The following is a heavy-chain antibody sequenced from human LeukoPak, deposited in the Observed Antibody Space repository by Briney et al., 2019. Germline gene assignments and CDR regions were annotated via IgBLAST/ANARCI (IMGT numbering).Heavy chain of an antibody. V-gene: IGHV1-8*01. CDR2: MNPNSGNT. Sequence: ASAKVSCKASGYTFTSYDINWVRQATGQGLEWMGWMNPNSGNTGYAQKFQGRVTMTRNTSISTAYMELSSLRSEDTAVYYCARNYYYYYYMDVWGKGTTVTVSS. J-gene: IGHJ6*03. CDR3: ARNYYYYYYMDV. CDR1: GYTFTSYD.